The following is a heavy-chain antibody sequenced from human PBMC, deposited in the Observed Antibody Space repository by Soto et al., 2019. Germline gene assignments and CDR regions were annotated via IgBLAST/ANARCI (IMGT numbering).Heavy chain of an antibody. Sequence: GGSLRLSCTASGFTFRSYIMNWVRQAPGKGLEWISTITADGGGTFYADSVKGRFTITRDNSKDTLYLQMDNLRAEDTALYYCTRDSGGSGWHELDCWGQGTQVTVSS. CDR3: TRDSGGSGWHELDC. D-gene: IGHD6-19*01. CDR1: GFTFRSYI. CDR2: ITADGGGT. J-gene: IGHJ1*01. V-gene: IGHV3-23*01.